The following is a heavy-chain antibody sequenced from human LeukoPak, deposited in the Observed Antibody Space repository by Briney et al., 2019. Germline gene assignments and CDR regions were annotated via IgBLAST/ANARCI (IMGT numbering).Heavy chain of an antibody. CDR1: GFTFDDYA. J-gene: IGHJ4*02. Sequence: WGSLRLSCAASGFTFDDYAMHWVRQAPGKGLEWVSLNTWDGGRTYYADSVKGRFTISRDNSKNSLYLQMNSLRAEDTAVYYCARDQHSYYDSSGYLFDYWGQGTLVTVSS. V-gene: IGHV3-43D*03. CDR2: NTWDGGRT. CDR3: ARDQHSYYDSSGYLFDY. D-gene: IGHD3-22*01.